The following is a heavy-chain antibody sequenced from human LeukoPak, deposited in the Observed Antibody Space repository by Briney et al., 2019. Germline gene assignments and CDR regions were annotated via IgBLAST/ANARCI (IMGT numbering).Heavy chain of an antibody. J-gene: IGHJ1*01. CDR1: GFTFSSYG. CDR3: AKDRGITMIPSSEYFQH. V-gene: IGHV3-30*02. CDR2: IRYDGSNK. D-gene: IGHD3-22*01. Sequence: GGPLRLSCAASGFTFSSYGMHWVRQAPGKGLEWVAFIRYDGSNKYYADSVKGRFTISRDNSKNTLYLQMNSLRAEDTAVYYCAKDRGITMIPSSEYFQHWGQGTLVTVSS.